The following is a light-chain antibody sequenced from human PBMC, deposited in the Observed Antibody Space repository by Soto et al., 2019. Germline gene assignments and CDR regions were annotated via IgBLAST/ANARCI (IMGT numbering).Light chain of an antibody. J-gene: IGLJ3*02. Sequence: QSVLTQPPSASGTPGQRVTISCSGSRASIGSNTVTWYQHLPGAALKLLVYNNNQRPSGVPDRFSGSKSDTSASLAISGLQFEDEAVYYCAAWDDSLSGPVFGGGTKVTVL. CDR2: NNN. CDR1: RASIGSNT. V-gene: IGLV1-44*01. CDR3: AAWDDSLSGPV.